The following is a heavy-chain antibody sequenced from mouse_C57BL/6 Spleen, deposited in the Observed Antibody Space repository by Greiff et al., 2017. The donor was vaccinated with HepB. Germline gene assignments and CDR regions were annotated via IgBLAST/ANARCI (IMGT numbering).Heavy chain of an antibody. CDR3: VRHVPTPRGNYFDY. J-gene: IGHJ2*01. Sequence: EVKVVESGGGLVQPKGSLKLSCAASGFSFNTYAMNWVRQAPGKGLEWVARIRSKSNNYATYYADSVKDRFTISRDDSESMLYLQMNNLKTEDTAMYYCVRHVPTPRGNYFDYWGQGTTLTVSS. D-gene: IGHD1-1*01. CDR2: IRSKSNNYAT. V-gene: IGHV10-1*01. CDR1: GFSFNTYA.